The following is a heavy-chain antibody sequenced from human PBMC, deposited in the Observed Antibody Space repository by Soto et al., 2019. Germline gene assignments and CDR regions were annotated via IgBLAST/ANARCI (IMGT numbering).Heavy chain of an antibody. CDR1: GGSISSYY. D-gene: IGHD3-22*01. CDR3: ARGPSSGSYYYYYHGMDV. Sequence: SETLSLTCTVSGGSISSYYWSWIRQPAGKGLEWIGRIYTSGSTNYNPSLKSRVTMSVDTSKNQFSLKLSSVTAADTAVYYCARGPSSGSYYYYYHGMDVWGQGTTVTVSS. V-gene: IGHV4-4*07. J-gene: IGHJ6*02. CDR2: IYTSGST.